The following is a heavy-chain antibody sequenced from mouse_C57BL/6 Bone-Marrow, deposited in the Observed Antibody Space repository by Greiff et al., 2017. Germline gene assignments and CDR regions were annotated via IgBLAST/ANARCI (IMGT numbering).Heavy chain of an antibody. J-gene: IGHJ3*01. CDR3: TRWVCAWVAY. CDR2: LYPGNSDT. Sequence: VQLQQSGPVLARPGASVKMSCKASGYKFPSYWMHWVNQRPGQGLEWIGALYPGNSDTSYNQKFKGKATLTADTSASTAYMELSSLTNEDSAFYYCTRWVCAWVAYWGQGTLVTVSA. CDR1: GYKFPSYW. V-gene: IGHV1-5*01.